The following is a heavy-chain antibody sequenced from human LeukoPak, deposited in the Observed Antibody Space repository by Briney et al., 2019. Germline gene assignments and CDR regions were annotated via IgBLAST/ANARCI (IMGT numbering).Heavy chain of an antibody. V-gene: IGHV3-23*01. D-gene: IGHD2-15*01. CDR3: AKNSGGTCYSAYDY. J-gene: IGHJ4*02. Sequence: GGSLRLSCAASGFNVINNYMTWVRQAPGKGLEWVSGISGSGGSTYSADPVKGRFTISRDNSKNTLYLQMNSLRVEDTAVYYCAKNSGGTCYSAYDYWGQGTLVTVSS. CDR2: ISGSGGST. CDR1: GFNVINNY.